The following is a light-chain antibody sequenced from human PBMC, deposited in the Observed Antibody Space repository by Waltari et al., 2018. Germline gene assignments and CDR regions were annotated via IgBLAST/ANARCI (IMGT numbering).Light chain of an antibody. Sequence: DIHMTQSPSSLSASVATRVTITCRASQTIHNYLNWYQEKPRKAPKLLLYGASTLQSGVPSRFSGSGSGTDFILTISSLQPEDFATYSCQQSYSIPTFGGGTKVEI. CDR1: QTIHNY. CDR3: QQSYSIPT. J-gene: IGKJ4*01. CDR2: GAS. V-gene: IGKV1-39*01.